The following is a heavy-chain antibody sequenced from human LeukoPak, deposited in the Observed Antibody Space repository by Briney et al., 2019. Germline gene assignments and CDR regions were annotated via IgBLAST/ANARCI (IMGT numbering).Heavy chain of an antibody. V-gene: IGHV4-39*07. CDR1: GGSISSSSYY. J-gene: IGHJ5*02. Sequence: PSETLSLTCTVSGGSISSSSYYWGWIRQPPGKGLEWIGSIYYSGSTYYNPSLKSRVTISVDTSKNQFSLKLSSVTAADTAVYYCARGSTYYYGSGSLNWFDPWGQGTLVTVSS. CDR2: IYYSGST. D-gene: IGHD3-10*01. CDR3: ARGSTYYYGSGSLNWFDP.